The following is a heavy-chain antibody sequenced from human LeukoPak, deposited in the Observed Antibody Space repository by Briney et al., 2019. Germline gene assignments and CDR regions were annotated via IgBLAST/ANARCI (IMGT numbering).Heavy chain of an antibody. CDR2: ISYDGSYK. V-gene: IGHV3-30*03. Sequence: GGSLRLSCAASGFTFSTYAMHWVRQAPGQGLEWVAVISYDGSYKYYADSVKGRFSISRDNSKKTLYLQMSSLRDEDTAVYYCAGVSESGWCYFDYWGQGTLVTVSS. CDR3: AGVSESGWCYFDY. D-gene: IGHD6-19*01. CDR1: GFTFSTYA. J-gene: IGHJ4*02.